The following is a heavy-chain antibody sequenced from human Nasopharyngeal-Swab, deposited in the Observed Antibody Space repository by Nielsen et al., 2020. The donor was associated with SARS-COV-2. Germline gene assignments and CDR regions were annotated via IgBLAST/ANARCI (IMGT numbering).Heavy chain of an antibody. V-gene: IGHV1-2*06. Sequence: ASVPVSCKASGYTFTGYYIHWVRQAPGQGLEWMGRINPYSGGTNYAQKFQGRVTMTRDTSISTAYMELSRLRSDDTAVYYCARDYCGGDCFPDSWGQGTLVTVSS. CDR2: INPYSGGT. D-gene: IGHD2-21*02. J-gene: IGHJ5*01. CDR1: GYTFTGYY. CDR3: ARDYCGGDCFPDS.